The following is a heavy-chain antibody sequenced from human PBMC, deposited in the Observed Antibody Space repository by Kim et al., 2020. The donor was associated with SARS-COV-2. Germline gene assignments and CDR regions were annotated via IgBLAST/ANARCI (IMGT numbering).Heavy chain of an antibody. Sequence: GGSLRLSCAASGFTFSGSAMHWVRQASGKGLEWVGRIRSKANSYATAYAASVKGRFTISRDDSKNTAYLQMNSLKTEDTAVYYCTRDTSSGWYISTNSYYSYGMDVWGQGTTVTASS. V-gene: IGHV3-73*01. D-gene: IGHD6-19*01. J-gene: IGHJ6*02. CDR3: TRDTSSGWYISTNSYYSYGMDV. CDR1: GFTFSGSA. CDR2: IRSKANSYAT.